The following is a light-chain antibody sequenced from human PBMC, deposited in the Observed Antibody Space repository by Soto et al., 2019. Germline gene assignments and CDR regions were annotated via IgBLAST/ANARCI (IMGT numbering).Light chain of an antibody. CDR1: QSVSSN. CDR2: GAS. CDR3: QQYNNWPPIT. Sequence: EIVMTQSPATLSVSPGERATLSCRASQSVSSNLAWYQQKPGQAPRLLIYGASTRATGIPDRFSGSGSGTDFTLTISSLQSEDFGVYYCQQYNNWPPITFGQGTRLEIK. J-gene: IGKJ5*01. V-gene: IGKV3-15*01.